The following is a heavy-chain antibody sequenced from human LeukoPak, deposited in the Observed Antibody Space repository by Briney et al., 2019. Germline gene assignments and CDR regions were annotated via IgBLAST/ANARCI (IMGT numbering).Heavy chain of an antibody. CDR1: GFTFSSYE. J-gene: IGHJ5*02. D-gene: IGHD2-21*01. Sequence: GGSLRLSCAASGFTFSSYEMNWVRQAPGQGLEWVSYIRSSGDTIYYADSVKGRFTISRDNAKNSLYLQMNSLRAEDTAVYYCARSTSILWWRLFDPWGQGTLVTVSS. CDR3: ARSTSILWWRLFDP. CDR2: IRSSGDTI. V-gene: IGHV3-48*03.